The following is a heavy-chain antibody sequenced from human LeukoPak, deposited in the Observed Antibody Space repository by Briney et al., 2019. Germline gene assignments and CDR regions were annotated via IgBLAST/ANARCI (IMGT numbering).Heavy chain of an antibody. J-gene: IGHJ6*02. V-gene: IGHV3-49*04. D-gene: IGHD2/OR15-2a*01. CDR2: IRSNAYGETT. CDR1: GFMFGDYA. CDR3: ARGPILLWIHNGMDV. Sequence: PGGSLRLSCTASGFMFGDYAMRWVRQAPGKGLEWVGVIRSNAYGETTEYAACVNGRFTISRDDPKGIAYLQMDSLKIEDRAFYYWARGPILLWIHNGMDVWGQGTTVIVSS.